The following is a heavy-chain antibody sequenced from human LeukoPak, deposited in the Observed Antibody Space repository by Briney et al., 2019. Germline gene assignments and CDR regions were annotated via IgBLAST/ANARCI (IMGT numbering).Heavy chain of an antibody. Sequence: GGSLRLSCAASGFTFTSYAMHWVRQAPGQRLEWMGWINAGNGNTKYSQKFQGRVTMTRNTSISTAYMELSSLRSEDTAVYYCARVGGSSYTRDFDYWGQGTLVTVSS. D-gene: IGHD2-2*02. J-gene: IGHJ4*02. CDR1: GFTFTSYA. CDR2: INAGNGNT. V-gene: IGHV1-3*01. CDR3: ARVGGSSYTRDFDY.